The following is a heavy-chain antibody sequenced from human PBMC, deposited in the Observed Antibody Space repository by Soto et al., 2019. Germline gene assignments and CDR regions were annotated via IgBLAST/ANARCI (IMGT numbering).Heavy chain of an antibody. CDR1: GGSISTSRSY. V-gene: IGHV4-39*01. J-gene: IGHJ5*02. Sequence: QLQLLESGPGLVKASETLSLTCNVSGGSISTSRSYWAWIRQPPGKGLEWLANIFYSGSTYYNPSLASRVTVSVGMSKNEFSLKLRSVIAADTAVYYCARQPTTGDTDLWFHPWGQGTLVTVSS. D-gene: IGHD2-21*01. CDR2: IFYSGST. CDR3: ARQPTTGDTDLWFHP.